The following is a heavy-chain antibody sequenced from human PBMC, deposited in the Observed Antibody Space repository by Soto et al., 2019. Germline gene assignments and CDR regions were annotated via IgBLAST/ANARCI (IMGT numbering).Heavy chain of an antibody. CDR2: ISGSGGST. V-gene: IGHV3-23*01. CDR1: EFPFSSYA. CDR3: AKGSRWEPRGSYFDY. Sequence: EVQLLESGGGLVQPGGSLRLPFAASEFPFSSYAMSWVPKAPGKGLEWVPAISGSGGSTYYEDSVKGRFTISRDNSKNTLYLQMNSLRAEDTAVYYCAKGSRWEPRGSYFDYWGQGTLVTVSS. D-gene: IGHD1-26*01. J-gene: IGHJ4*02.